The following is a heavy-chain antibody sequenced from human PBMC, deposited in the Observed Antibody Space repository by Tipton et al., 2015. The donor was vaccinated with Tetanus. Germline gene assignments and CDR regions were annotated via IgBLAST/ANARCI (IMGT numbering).Heavy chain of an antibody. CDR3: ARHSSGYFTFFHY. CDR1: GDSISSNTYY. V-gene: IGHV4-39*01. Sequence: LRLSCAVSGDSISSNTYYWGWIRQPPGKGLEWIGSVYESGDTYYNPSLKSRITISVDTSKNPFSLKLTFVTATDSAVYYCARHSSGYFTFFHYWGPGTLVTVSS. J-gene: IGHJ4*01. CDR2: VYESGDT. D-gene: IGHD3-22*01.